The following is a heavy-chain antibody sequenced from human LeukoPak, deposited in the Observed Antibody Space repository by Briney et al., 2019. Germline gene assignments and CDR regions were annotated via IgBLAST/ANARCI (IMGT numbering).Heavy chain of an antibody. CDR3: VKDAYYLDTSTYLIPFDF. J-gene: IGHJ4*02. Sequence: GGSLRLSCGASGFTFSSSAMNWVRQAPGKGLEWVAAIRGNGVATYYADSAKGRFNISRDNTNNTLFLQMNSLRTEDTAIYYCVKDAYYLDTSTYLIPFDFWGQGTLVTVSS. V-gene: IGHV3-23*01. CDR1: GFTFSSSA. CDR2: IRGNGVAT. D-gene: IGHD3-22*01.